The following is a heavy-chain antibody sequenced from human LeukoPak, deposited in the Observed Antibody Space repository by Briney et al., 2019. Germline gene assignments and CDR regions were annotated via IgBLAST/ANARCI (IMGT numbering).Heavy chain of an antibody. CDR1: GGSISSSSYY. Sequence: PSETLSLTCTVSGGSISSSSYYWGWIRQPPGKGLEWIGSIYYTGITNYSPSLKSRVTISVATSRNQFSLKLTSVTAADTAVYYCARITYHYCPSTNCYNWFDPWGQGTLVTVSS. D-gene: IGHD2-2*01. J-gene: IGHJ5*02. V-gene: IGHV4-61*05. CDR2: IYYTGIT. CDR3: ARITYHYCPSTNCYNWFDP.